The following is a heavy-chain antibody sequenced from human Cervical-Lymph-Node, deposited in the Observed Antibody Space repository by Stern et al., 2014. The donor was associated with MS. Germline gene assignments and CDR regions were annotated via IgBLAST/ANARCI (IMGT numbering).Heavy chain of an antibody. J-gene: IGHJ4*02. D-gene: IGHD6-19*01. CDR2: ITGNSGGV. CDR1: GFTFDDYA. Sequence: EVQLGESGGGLVQPGRSVRLSFAASGFTFDDYAMHWVRQAPGKGLEWVSSITGNSGGVAYAASVKGRFTISRDNAKNSLYLQMNGLRAEDTAFYYCAKDVDSTIAVSFDSWGQGTLVTVSS. CDR3: AKDVDSTIAVSFDS. V-gene: IGHV3-9*01.